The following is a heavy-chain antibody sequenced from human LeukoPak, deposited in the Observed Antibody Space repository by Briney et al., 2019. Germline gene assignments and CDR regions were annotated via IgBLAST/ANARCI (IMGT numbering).Heavy chain of an antibody. V-gene: IGHV4-39*01. CDR3: ESSLVWQWLLRGFDY. CDR1: GGSIRSSSYY. D-gene: IGHD6-19*01. CDR2: MYYSGST. Sequence: PSETRCLTCTVSGGSIRSSSYYWGWIRQPPGKGLEWIWSMYYSGSTYYNPSLKSRGSISVDTCKRQLSLKLSSVPAADTAVYYCESSLVWQWLLRGFDYWGEGTLVSVSS. J-gene: IGHJ4*02.